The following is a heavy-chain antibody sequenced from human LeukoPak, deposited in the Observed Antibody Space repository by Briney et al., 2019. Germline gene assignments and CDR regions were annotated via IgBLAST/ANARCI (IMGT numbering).Heavy chain of an antibody. J-gene: IGHJ4*02. Sequence: SETLSLTCAVSGGSISSGGYSWSWIRQPPGKGLEWIGCIYQSGTTYYNPSLKSRVTISVDTSKNQFSLKLSSVTAADTAVYYCARHHDYGDVGVDYWGQGTLVTVSS. CDR3: ARHHDYGDVGVDY. CDR2: IYQSGTT. D-gene: IGHD4-17*01. V-gene: IGHV4-30-2*03. CDR1: GGSISSGGYS.